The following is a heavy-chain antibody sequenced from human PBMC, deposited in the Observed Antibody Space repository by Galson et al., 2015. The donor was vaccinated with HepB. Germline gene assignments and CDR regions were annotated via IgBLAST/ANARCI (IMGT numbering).Heavy chain of an antibody. CDR3: ARHTMAAAETYYFDY. J-gene: IGHJ4*02. CDR2: IYPGDSDT. D-gene: IGHD6-13*01. CDR1: GYSFTSYW. Sequence: QSGAEVKKPGESLKISCKGSGYSFTSYWIGWVRQTPGKGLEWMGIIYPGDSDTRYSPSFQGQVTISADKSISTAYLQWSSLKASDTAMYYCARHTMAAAETYYFDYWGQGTLVTVSS. V-gene: IGHV5-51*01.